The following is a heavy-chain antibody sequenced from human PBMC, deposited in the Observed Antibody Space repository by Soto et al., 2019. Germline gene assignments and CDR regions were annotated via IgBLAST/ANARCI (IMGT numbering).Heavy chain of an antibody. V-gene: IGHV3-11*01. J-gene: IGHJ4*02. D-gene: IGHD6-19*01. CDR2: IGSSGVKK. CDR1: GFSFSDLY. CDR3: ARDRGAVTGDYFDY. Sequence: QVQLVESGGGLVKPGGSLRLSCAASGFSFSDLYMSWIRQAPGKGLEWVSCIGSSGVKKYYAESVRGRFTISRDNAKNSLYLQMNSLRAEDTAVYYCARDRGAVTGDYFDYWGQGTLVTVSS.